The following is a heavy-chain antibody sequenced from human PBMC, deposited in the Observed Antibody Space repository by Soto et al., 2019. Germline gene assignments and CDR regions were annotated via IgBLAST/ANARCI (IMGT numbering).Heavy chain of an antibody. CDR3: ASRSSVWYFD. CDR1: GFTFSRYA. Sequence: PGESLRLSCAVSGFTFSRYAMNWVRQGPGKGLEWVSVISGSGGSTYYADSVKGRFTISRDNSKNTLYLQMNSLRAEDTAVYYWASRSSVWYFD. D-gene: IGHD6-19*01. V-gene: IGHV3-23*01. CDR2: ISGSGGST. J-gene: IGHJ3*01.